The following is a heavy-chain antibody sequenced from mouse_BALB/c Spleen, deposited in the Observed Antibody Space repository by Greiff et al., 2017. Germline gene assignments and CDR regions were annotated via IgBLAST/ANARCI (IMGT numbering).Heavy chain of an antibody. J-gene: IGHJ4*01. CDR2: IWAGGST. Sequence: VNLVESGPGLVAPSQSLSITCTVSGFSLTSYGVHWVRQPPGKGLEWLGVIWAGGSTNYNSALMSRLSISKDNSKSQVFLKMNSLQTDDTAMYYCARDYHYAMDYWGQGTSVTVSS. CDR1: GFSLTSYG. V-gene: IGHV2-9*02. CDR3: ARDYHYAMDY.